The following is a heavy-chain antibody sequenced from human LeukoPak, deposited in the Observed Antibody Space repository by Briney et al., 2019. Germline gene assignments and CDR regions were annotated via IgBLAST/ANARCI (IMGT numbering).Heavy chain of an antibody. CDR1: GGSISSSSYY. D-gene: IGHD2-8*01. Sequence: SQTLSLTCTVSGGSISSSSYYWGWIRQPPGKGLEWIGSIYYSGSTYYNPSLKSRVTISVDTSKNQFSLKLSSVTAADTAVYYCARDGVYTSGEGFDYWGQGTLVTVSS. V-gene: IGHV4-39*07. CDR3: ARDGVYTSGEGFDY. J-gene: IGHJ4*02. CDR2: IYYSGST.